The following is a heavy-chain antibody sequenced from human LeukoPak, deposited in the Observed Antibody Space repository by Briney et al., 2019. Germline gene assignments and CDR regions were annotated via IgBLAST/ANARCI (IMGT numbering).Heavy chain of an antibody. CDR1: GDSISPYV. Sequence: SVKVSCKAPGDSISPYVISWVRQAPGLGLEWMGGSVPFSGTAHYAPKFQGRVTLTRDDSTSSAYMELNSLRYDDTAVYFCSTNGGPYYFNSWGQGTQVTVSS. D-gene: IGHD6-25*01. V-gene: IGHV1-69*05. CDR3: STNGGPYYFNS. J-gene: IGHJ4*02. CDR2: SVPFSGTA.